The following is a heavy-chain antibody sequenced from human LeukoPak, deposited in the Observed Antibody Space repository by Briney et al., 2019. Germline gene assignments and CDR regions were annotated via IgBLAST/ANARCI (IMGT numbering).Heavy chain of an antibody. V-gene: IGHV3-23*01. Sequence: PGGSPRLSCEASGFTFSSYAVTWVRQAPGKGLEWVSGITGSGDTTFYADSVKGRFTISRDNSKNTLYLQMHSLRAEDTAVYYCVKDYSTIPAAANPLFDYWGQGALVTVSS. D-gene: IGHD6-13*01. J-gene: IGHJ4*02. CDR1: GFTFSSYA. CDR3: VKDYSTIPAAANPLFDY. CDR2: ITGSGDTT.